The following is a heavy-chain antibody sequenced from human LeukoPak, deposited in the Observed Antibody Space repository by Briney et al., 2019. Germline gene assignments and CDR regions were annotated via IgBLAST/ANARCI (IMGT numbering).Heavy chain of an antibody. J-gene: IGHJ4*02. V-gene: IGHV5-51*01. CDR2: IYPGDSDT. Sequence: KAGESLKISCKGSGYSFNTYWIGWVRQMPGKGLEWMGIIYPGDSDTKYSPSFQGQVTISADKSISTAYLQWSSLKASDTAMYYCARQGDYVWGNLAPNDYWGQGTLVTVSS. D-gene: IGHD3-16*01. CDR3: ARQGDYVWGNLAPNDY. CDR1: GYSFNTYW.